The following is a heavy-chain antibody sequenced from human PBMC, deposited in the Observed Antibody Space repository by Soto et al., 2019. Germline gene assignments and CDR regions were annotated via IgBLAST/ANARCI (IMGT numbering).Heavy chain of an antibody. CDR1: GFTFSSYA. D-gene: IGHD6-13*01. CDR3: AKKKSSSWSEDDLYFDY. CDR2: ISGSGGST. Sequence: PGGSLRLSCAASGFTFSSYAMSWVRQAPGKGLEWVSAISGSGGSTYYADSVKGRFTISRDNSKNTLYLQMNSLRAEDTAVYYCAKKKSSSWSEDDLYFDYWGQGTLVTVSS. V-gene: IGHV3-23*01. J-gene: IGHJ4*02.